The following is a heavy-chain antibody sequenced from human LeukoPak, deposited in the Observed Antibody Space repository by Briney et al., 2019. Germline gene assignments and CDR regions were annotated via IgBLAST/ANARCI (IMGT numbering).Heavy chain of an antibody. D-gene: IGHD1-14*01. J-gene: IGHJ4*02. CDR1: GGSISSYY. CDR2: IYTSGST. CDR3: ARDFRRDHRGFFDY. V-gene: IGHV4-4*07. Sequence: PSETLSLTCTVSGGSISSYYWSWIRQPAGKGLEWIGRIYTSGSTNYNPSLKSRVTMSVDTSKNQFSLKLSSVTAANTAVYYCARDFRRDHRGFFDYWGQGTLVTVSS.